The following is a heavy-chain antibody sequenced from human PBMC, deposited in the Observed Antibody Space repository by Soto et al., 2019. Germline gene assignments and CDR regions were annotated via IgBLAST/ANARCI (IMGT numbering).Heavy chain of an antibody. CDR3: ARSGNAGAVDY. J-gene: IGHJ4*02. Sequence: PSQTLSLTCAISGDSVSSKSSAWNCISQSPSRGIEWLGRTYYRSKLYNEYAVSVKSRIIINPDTSKNQFSLQLNSVTPEDTSVYYCARSGNAGAVDYWGQGTLVTVSS. D-gene: IGHD1-26*01. V-gene: IGHV6-1*01. CDR1: GDSVSSKSSA. CDR2: TYYRSKLYN.